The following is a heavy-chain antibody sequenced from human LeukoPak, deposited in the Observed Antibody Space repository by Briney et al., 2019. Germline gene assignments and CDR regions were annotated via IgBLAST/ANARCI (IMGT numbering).Heavy chain of an antibody. CDR2: ISSSSSYI. J-gene: IGHJ4*02. Sequence: PGGSLRLSCAASGFTFSSYSMNLVRQAPGKGLEWVSSISSSSSYIYYADSVKGRFTISRDNAKNSLYLQMNSLRAEDTAVYYCARGGDYGANRNFDYWGQGTLVTVSS. CDR1: GFTFSSYS. V-gene: IGHV3-21*01. CDR3: ARGGDYGANRNFDY. D-gene: IGHD4-23*01.